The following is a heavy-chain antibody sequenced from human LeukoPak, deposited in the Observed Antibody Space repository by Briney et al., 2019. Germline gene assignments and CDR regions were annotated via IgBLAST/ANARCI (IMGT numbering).Heavy chain of an antibody. D-gene: IGHD3-10*01. CDR1: GGSITSHS. CDR3: AVSGYGSTDS. J-gene: IGHJ4*02. V-gene: IGHV4-59*03. CDR2: IHSSGST. Sequence: SETLSLTCTVSGGSITSHSWSWIRLPPGKGLEWIGYIHSSGSTSYSPSLESRVTITRDTSKNQFSLKMTAVTAADTAVYYCAVSGYGSTDSWGRGTLVTVSS.